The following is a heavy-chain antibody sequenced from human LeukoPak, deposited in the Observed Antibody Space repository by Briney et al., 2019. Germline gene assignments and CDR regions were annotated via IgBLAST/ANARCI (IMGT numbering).Heavy chain of an antibody. D-gene: IGHD3-10*02. Sequence: GGSLRLSCAASGFTFSGYAMSWVHQAPGKGLEWVSAISGSGGSTYYADSVKGRFTISRDNAKNSLYLQMNSLRAEDTAVYYCAELGITMIGGVWGKGTTVTISS. V-gene: IGHV3-23*01. CDR3: AELGITMIGGV. CDR2: ISGSGGST. J-gene: IGHJ6*04. CDR1: GFTFSGYA.